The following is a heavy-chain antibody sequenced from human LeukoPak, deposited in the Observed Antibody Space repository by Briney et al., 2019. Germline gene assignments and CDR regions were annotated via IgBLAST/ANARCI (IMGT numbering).Heavy chain of an antibody. CDR3: ARGVGSGYTDD. Sequence: PSETLSLTCTVSGGSISSYYWSWIRQPPGKGLEWFGYIFYTGSTNYNPSLKSRVTISLDTSKNQFSLKLKSVTAADTAVYYCARGVGSGYTDDWGQGTLVTVSS. CDR2: IFYTGST. J-gene: IGHJ4*02. CDR1: GGSISSYY. D-gene: IGHD3-22*01. V-gene: IGHV4-59*01.